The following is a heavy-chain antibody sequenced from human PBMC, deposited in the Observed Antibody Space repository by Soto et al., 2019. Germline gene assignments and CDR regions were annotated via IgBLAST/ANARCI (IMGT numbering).Heavy chain of an antibody. D-gene: IGHD1-26*01. CDR3: ARAELVGATDY. Sequence: ATLSLTYTVSGGSISSSSYYWRWLRQPPGKGLEWIGSIYYTGSTYYNPSLKSRVTISVDTSKNQFSLKLSSVTAADTAVYYCARAELVGATDYWGQGTLVTVSS. CDR2: IYYTGST. J-gene: IGHJ4*02. V-gene: IGHV4-39*07. CDR1: GGSISSSSYY.